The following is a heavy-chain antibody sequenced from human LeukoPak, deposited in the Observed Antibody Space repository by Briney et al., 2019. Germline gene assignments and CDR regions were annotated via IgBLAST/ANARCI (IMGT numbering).Heavy chain of an antibody. V-gene: IGHV3-30-3*01. CDR3: ARGVPAASATLIDY. CDR2: ISYDGSNK. D-gene: IGHD2-2*01. Sequence: PGRSLRLSCAASGFTFSSYAMHWVRQAPGKGLEWVAVISYDGSNKYYADSVKGRFTISRDNSKNTLYLQMNSLRAEDTAVYYCARGVPAASATLIDYWGQGTLVTVSS. J-gene: IGHJ4*02. CDR1: GFTFSSYA.